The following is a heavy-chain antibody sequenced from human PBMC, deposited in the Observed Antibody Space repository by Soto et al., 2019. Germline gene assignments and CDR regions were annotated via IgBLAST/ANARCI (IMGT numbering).Heavy chain of an antibody. D-gene: IGHD3-10*01. CDR1: GFTFSSYW. V-gene: IGHV3-7*05. Sequence: GGSLRLSCAASGFTFSSYWMSWVRQAPGKGLEWVANIKQDGSEKYYVDSVKGRFTISRDNAKNSLYLQMNSLRAEDTAVYYCARDPTRGVLWFGDPAWFDPWGQGTLVTVSS. J-gene: IGHJ5*02. CDR3: ARDPTRGVLWFGDPAWFDP. CDR2: IKQDGSEK.